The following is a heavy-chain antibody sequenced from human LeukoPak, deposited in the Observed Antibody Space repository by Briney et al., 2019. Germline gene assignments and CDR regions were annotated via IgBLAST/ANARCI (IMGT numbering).Heavy chain of an antibody. CDR1: GYTFTGYY. D-gene: IGHD2-2*01. V-gene: IGHV1-2*02. CDR2: INSNSGGT. Sequence: GASVKVCCKASGYTFTGYYMHRVRQAPGQRFEWLGWINSNSGGTNYAQKFQGRVTMTRDTYISTAYTELSSLGSNDTDVFYCARKVADRRTSEFDYWGQGTPVT. J-gene: IGHJ4*02. CDR3: ARKVADRRTSEFDY.